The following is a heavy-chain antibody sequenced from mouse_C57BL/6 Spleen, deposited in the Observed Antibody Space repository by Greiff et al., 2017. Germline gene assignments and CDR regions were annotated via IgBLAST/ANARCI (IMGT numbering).Heavy chain of an antibody. CDR2: IWHDGST. Sequence: VKLMESGPGLVAPSQSLSITCTVSGFSLTSYGVHWVRQPPGKGLEWLVVIWHDGSTTYNSALKSRLSISKDNSKSQVFLKMNSLQTDDTAMYYCARHDYGSSYAMDYWGQGTSVTVSA. J-gene: IGHJ4*01. CDR3: ARHDYGSSYAMDY. V-gene: IGHV2-6-1*01. D-gene: IGHD1-1*01. CDR1: GFSLTSYG.